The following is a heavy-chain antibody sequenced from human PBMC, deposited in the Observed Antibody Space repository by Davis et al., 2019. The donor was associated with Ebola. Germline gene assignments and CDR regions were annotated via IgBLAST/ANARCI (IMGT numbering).Heavy chain of an antibody. Sequence: SETLSLTCTVSGDSISSGSYYWGWVRQPPGKGLEWIEAIYYNGRTYYNSSLESRVTISLDTSKNQFSLRLRSVTAADTATYFCTRDRHDSRAYGFWGQGQMVTVSS. D-gene: IGHD3-16*01. V-gene: IGHV4-39*07. CDR2: IYYNGRT. CDR3: TRDRHDSRAYGF. J-gene: IGHJ4*02. CDR1: GDSISSGSYY.